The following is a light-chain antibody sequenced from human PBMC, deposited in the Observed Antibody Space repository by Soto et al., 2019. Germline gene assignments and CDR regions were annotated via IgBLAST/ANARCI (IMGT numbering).Light chain of an antibody. Sequence: QSVLTQPPSVSGAPGQRVTISCTGTSSNIGADYDVHWYQQYPGTSPKLLIYGNTNRPSGVPDRFSGSKSGTSASLAITGLQAEDEADYYCQSFDISLSGYVFGTGTKVHRP. CDR3: QSFDISLSGYV. V-gene: IGLV1-40*01. CDR1: SSNIGADYD. CDR2: GNT. J-gene: IGLJ1*01.